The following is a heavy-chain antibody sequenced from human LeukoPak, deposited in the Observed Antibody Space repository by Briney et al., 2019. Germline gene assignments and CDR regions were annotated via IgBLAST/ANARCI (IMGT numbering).Heavy chain of an antibody. J-gene: IGHJ3*02. CDR2: ISYDGSNK. D-gene: IGHD5-24*01. V-gene: IGHV3-30*04. Sequence: GGSLRFSCAASGFTFSSYAMHWVRQAPGKGLEWVAVISYDGSNKYYADSVKGRFTISRDNSKNTLYLQMNSLRAEDTAVYYCARDPVEMAATYAFDIWGQGTMVTVSS. CDR1: GFTFSSYA. CDR3: ARDPVEMAATYAFDI.